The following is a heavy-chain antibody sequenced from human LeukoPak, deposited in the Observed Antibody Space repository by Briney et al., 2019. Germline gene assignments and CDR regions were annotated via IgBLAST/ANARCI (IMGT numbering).Heavy chain of an antibody. D-gene: IGHD2-8*01. CDR2: INPNSGGT. V-gene: IGHV1-2*02. CDR1: GYTFTGYY. J-gene: IGHJ6*02. Sequence: ASVKVSCKASGYTFTGYYMHWVRQAPGQGLEWMGWINPNSGGTNYAQKFQGRVTMTRDTSISTAYMELSRLRSDDTAVYYCARERVIVLMVYAPYYYGMDVWGQGTTVTVYS. CDR3: ARERVIVLMVYAPYYYGMDV.